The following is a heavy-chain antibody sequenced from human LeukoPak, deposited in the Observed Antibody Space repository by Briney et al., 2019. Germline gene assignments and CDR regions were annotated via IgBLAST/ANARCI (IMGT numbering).Heavy chain of an antibody. CDR2: INPNSGGT. J-gene: IGHJ3*02. CDR3: ARGPRPELLLGAFDI. V-gene: IGHV1-2*02. D-gene: IGHD1-14*01. CDR1: GYTFTGYY. Sequence: ASVKVSCKASGYTFTGYYMHWVRQAPGQGLEWMGWINPNSGGTNYAQKFQGRVTMTRDTSISTAYMELSRLRSDDTAVYYCARGPRPELLLGAFDIWGQGTMVTVSS.